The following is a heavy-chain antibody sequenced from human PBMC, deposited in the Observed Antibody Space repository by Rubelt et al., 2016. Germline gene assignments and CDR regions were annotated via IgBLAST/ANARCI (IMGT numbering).Heavy chain of an antibody. Sequence: QVQLQQWGAGLLKPSETLSLTCAVYGGSFSGYYWSWIRQPPGKGLEWIGEINHSGSTNYNPSLKCRFTISVDTSKNQFSLKLSSVTAADTAVYSCARDYYGSSGDWGQGTLVTVSS. CDR1: GGSFSGYY. CDR2: INHSGST. V-gene: IGHV4-34*01. D-gene: IGHD3-22*01. CDR3: ARDYYGSSGD. J-gene: IGHJ4*02.